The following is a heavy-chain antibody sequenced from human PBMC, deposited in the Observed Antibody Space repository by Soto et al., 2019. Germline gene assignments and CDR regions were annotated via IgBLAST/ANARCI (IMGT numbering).Heavy chain of an antibody. V-gene: IGHV3-23*01. CDR1: GFSISTYG. J-gene: IGHJ4*02. CDR2: FSGSSGNT. D-gene: IGHD1-1*01. Sequence: EVQLLESGGGLAQPGGSLRLSCAASGFSISTYGVNWVRQAPGKGLEWVSGFSGSSGNTYYADSVKGRFTISRDNSKNTVYLQMNSLRAEDTAVYYCARWNGYGDSWGQGTLVTVSS. CDR3: ARWNGYGDS.